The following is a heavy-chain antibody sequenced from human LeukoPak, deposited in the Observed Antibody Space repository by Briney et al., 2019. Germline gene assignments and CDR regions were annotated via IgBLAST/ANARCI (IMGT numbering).Heavy chain of an antibody. CDR1: GGSISSSSYY. CDR3: ARQTRYGDYVTFDY. CDR2: TYYSGST. Sequence: PSETLSLTCTVSGGSISSSSYYWGWIRQPPGKGLEWIGSTYYSGSTYYNPSLKSRVTISVDTSKNQFSLKLSSVTAADTAVYYCARQTRYGDYVTFDYWGQGTLVTVSS. D-gene: IGHD4-17*01. J-gene: IGHJ4*02. V-gene: IGHV4-39*01.